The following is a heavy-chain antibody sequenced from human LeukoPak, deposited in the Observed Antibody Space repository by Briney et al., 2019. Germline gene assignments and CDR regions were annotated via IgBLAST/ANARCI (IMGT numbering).Heavy chain of an antibody. CDR1: GYSFTNYW. V-gene: IGHV5-51*01. Sequence: ESLKISCKGSGYSFTNYWIAWVRQVPGKGLEWMGNFNPTDSNTRYSPSFQGQVTFSADTSINTAYMQWSSLEASDTAMYYCARHYSYHWFGYWGQGTLVTVSS. CDR3: ARHYSYHWFGY. J-gene: IGHJ4*02. CDR2: FNPTDSNT. D-gene: IGHD1-1*01.